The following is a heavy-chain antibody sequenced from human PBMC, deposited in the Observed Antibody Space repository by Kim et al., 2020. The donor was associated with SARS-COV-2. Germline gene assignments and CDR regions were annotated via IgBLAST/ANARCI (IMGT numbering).Heavy chain of an antibody. CDR2: INTNTGNP. CDR3: ARDVIGARRYYDFCTLPCPVNWFDP. J-gene: IGHJ5*02. V-gene: IGHV7-4-1*02. Sequence: ASVKVSCKASGYTFTSYAMNWVRQAPGQGLEWMGWINTNTGNPTYAQGFTGRFVFSLDTSVSTAYLQISSLKAEDTAVYYCARDVIGARRYYDFCTLPCPVNWFDPWGKGTLVTVSS. D-gene: IGHD3-3*01. CDR1: GYTFTSYA.